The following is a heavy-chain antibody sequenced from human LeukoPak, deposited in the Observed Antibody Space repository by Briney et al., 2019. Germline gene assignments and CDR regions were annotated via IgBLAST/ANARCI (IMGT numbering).Heavy chain of an antibody. CDR2: IRSKAYGGTT. CDR1: GFTFGDYA. Sequence: GRSLRLSCTASGFTFGDYAMSWVRQAPGKGLEWVGFIRSKAYGGTTEYAASVKGRFTISRDDSKSIAYLQMNSLKTEDTAVYYCTREVDSHYYDSSGPDYWGQGTLVTVSS. D-gene: IGHD3-22*01. V-gene: IGHV3-49*04. CDR3: TREVDSHYYDSSGPDY. J-gene: IGHJ4*02.